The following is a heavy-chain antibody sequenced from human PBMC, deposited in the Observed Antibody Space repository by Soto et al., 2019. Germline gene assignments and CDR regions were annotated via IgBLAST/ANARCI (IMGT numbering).Heavy chain of an antibody. CDR1: GYTFTSYD. J-gene: IGHJ6*03. D-gene: IGHD3-9*01. V-gene: IGHV1-8*01. Sequence: ASVKVSCKASGYTFTSYDINWVRQATGQGLEWMGWMNPNSGNTGYAQKFQGRVTMTRNTSISTAYMELSSLRSEDTAVYYCAIRGAVYDILAGDYYYYYMDVWGKGTTVTVSS. CDR2: MNPNSGNT. CDR3: AIRGAVYDILAGDYYYYYMDV.